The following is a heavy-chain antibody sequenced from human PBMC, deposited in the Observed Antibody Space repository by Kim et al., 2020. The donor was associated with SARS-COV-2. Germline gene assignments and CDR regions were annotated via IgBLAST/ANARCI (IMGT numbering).Heavy chain of an antibody. D-gene: IGHD3-9*01. J-gene: IGHJ6*02. CDR1: GFTFSNDW. CDR3: NTLLRYFDWLADKYDYYGMAV. Sequence: GGSLRLSCAASGFTFSNDWMSWVRQAPGKGLEWVGLIKSKTDGGTTDYAATGKCRFTISRDEYKNTLYPQINSLKTEDTTVSYCNTLLRYFDWLADKYDYYGMAVGGQGTTVTASS. V-gene: IGHV3-15*01. CDR2: IKSKTDGGTT.